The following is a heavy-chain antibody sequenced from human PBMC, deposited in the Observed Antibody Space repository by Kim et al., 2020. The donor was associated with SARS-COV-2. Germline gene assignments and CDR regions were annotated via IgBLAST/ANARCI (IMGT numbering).Heavy chain of an antibody. CDR1: GGSFSGYY. J-gene: IGHJ6*02. CDR3: ARGRLFTMVRGVYNVGMDV. D-gene: IGHD3-10*01. CDR2: INHSGST. Sequence: SETLSLTCAVYGGSFSGYYWSWIRQPPGKGLEWIGEINHSGSTNYNPSLKSRVTISVDTSKNQFSLKLSSVTAADTAVYYCARGRLFTMVRGVYNVGMDVWGQGTTVTVSS. V-gene: IGHV4-34*01.